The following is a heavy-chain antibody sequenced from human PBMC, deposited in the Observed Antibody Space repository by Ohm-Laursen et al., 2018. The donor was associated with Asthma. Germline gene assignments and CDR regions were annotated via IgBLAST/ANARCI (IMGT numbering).Heavy chain of an antibody. Sequence: GSLRLSCAASGFTFSTYTMNWIRQGPEKGLEWVSDIYPGGATFYADSVKGRSTISRDDSKNTLNLQMSSLRGDDTAVYYCARGQGSGDISGSDPFDLWGQGTTVIVSS. D-gene: IGHD3-10*01. CDR2: IYPGGAT. CDR3: ARGQGSGDISGSDPFDL. J-gene: IGHJ3*01. V-gene: IGHV3-53*01. CDR1: GFTFSTYT.